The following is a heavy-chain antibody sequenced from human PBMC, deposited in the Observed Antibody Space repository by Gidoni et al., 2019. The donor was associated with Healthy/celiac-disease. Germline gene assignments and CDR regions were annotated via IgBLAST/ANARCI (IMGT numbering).Heavy chain of an antibody. CDR3: ARSALSRGYSSGWFLH. Sequence: EVQLVQSGAEVQTPGESLQISCQAAGYTFNTYWTAWVRQMPGKGLDWMGIIYPAYSDTRYSPSFEGHVTISADKSTTTAYRQWSSLEASDTAMYYCARSALSRGYSSGWFLHWGQGTLVTVSS. CDR2: IYPAYSDT. J-gene: IGHJ4*02. CDR1: GYTFNTYW. D-gene: IGHD6-19*01. V-gene: IGHV5-51*01.